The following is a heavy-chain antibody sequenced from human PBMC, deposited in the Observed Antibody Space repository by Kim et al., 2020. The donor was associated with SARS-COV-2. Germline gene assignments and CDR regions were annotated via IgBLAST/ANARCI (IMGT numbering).Heavy chain of an antibody. CDR1: GGSFSGYY. Sequence: SETLSLTCAVYGGSFSGYYWSWIRQPPGKGLEWIGEINHSGSTNYNPSLKSRVTISVDTSKNQFSLKLSPVTAADTAVSYCARGTRQWLVRGPYYYYMDVWGKETTLTVSS. J-gene: IGHJ6*03. CDR2: INHSGST. V-gene: IGHV4-34*01. D-gene: IGHD6-19*01. CDR3: ARGTRQWLVRGPYYYYMDV.